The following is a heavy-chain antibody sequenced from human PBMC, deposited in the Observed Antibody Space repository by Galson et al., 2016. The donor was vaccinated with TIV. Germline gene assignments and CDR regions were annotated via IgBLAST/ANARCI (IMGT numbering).Heavy chain of an antibody. V-gene: IGHV3-66*02. Sequence: SLRLSCAGSGFIVNTNYMGWVRQAPGEGLEWVSVIYSDGTIYYADSLQGRFTVSRDNSKNTLYLQMSSLRPEDTAVSYCAREGGSYFDYWGRGTLVTVSS. CDR3: AREGGSYFDY. CDR2: IYSDGTI. CDR1: GFIVNTNY. J-gene: IGHJ4*02. D-gene: IGHD1-26*01.